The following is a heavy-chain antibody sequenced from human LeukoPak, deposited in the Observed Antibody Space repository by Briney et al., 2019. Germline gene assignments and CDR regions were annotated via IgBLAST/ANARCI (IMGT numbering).Heavy chain of an antibody. CDR1: GGSISSYY. D-gene: IGHD3-9*01. CDR2: LSKSGNT. V-gene: IGHV4-59*01. CDR3: ARARYVNSFYAFDI. Sequence: SGTLSLTCTVSGGSISSYYWSWIRLPPGKGLEWIGYLSKSGNTNYSPSLKSRVTIFGDTSKNQFFLKLSSVAAADTAVYYCARARYVNSFYAFDIWGQGTLVTVSS. J-gene: IGHJ3*02.